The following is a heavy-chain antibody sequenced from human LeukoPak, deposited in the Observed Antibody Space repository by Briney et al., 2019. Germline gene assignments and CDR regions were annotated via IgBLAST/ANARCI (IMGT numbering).Heavy chain of an antibody. J-gene: IGHJ4*02. CDR2: INAGNGNT. Sequence: GGAVMVSCKASGDTFTRYAMHWVRQAPGQRLEGMGWINAGNGNTKYSQKFQGRVTITRDTSASTAYIELSSLSSEDPAVYHCARGAEYSSSYNLGYWGQGTLVTVSS. CDR1: GDTFTRYA. D-gene: IGHD6-6*01. V-gene: IGHV1-3*01. CDR3: ARGAEYSSSYNLGY.